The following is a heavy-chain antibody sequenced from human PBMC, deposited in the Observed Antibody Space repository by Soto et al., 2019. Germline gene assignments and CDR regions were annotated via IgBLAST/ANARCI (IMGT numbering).Heavy chain of an antibody. CDR1: GFTFGRFE. J-gene: IGHJ4*02. Sequence: GGSLRLSCAASGFTFGRFELHWVRQAPGKGLEWISYISSSGSTAYYAASVEGRFTISRDNANNSVYLQMDSLRAEDTALYYCTRAAWFPYLSFYWGQGALVTVSS. CDR2: ISSSGSTA. V-gene: IGHV3-48*03. D-gene: IGHD3-10*01. CDR3: TRAAWFPYLSFY.